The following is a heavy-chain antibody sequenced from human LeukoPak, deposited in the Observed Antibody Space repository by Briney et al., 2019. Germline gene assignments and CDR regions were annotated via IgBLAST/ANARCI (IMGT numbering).Heavy chain of an antibody. D-gene: IGHD3-10*01. V-gene: IGHV4-38-2*02. CDR1: GYSISSGFY. CDR3: ARDVSGNYYGSGTYRL. CDR2: IYHSGST. J-gene: IGHJ4*02. Sequence: SETLPHTCAVSGYSISSGFYWGWLRQPPGRGLQWIGNIYHSGSTYYNPSLKSPVTMSVDTSKNQFSLKLSSVTAADTAVYYCARDVSGNYYGSGTYRLWGQG.